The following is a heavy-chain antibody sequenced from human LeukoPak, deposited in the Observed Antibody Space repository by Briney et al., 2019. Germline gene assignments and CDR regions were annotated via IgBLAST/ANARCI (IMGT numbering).Heavy chain of an antibody. J-gene: IGHJ4*02. D-gene: IGHD1-1*01. V-gene: IGHV3-30*02. CDR1: GLTFSSYG. CDR3: VKRWTGTTIGQQDY. Sequence: GGSLRLSCAASGLTFSSYGMHWVRQAPGKGLEWVAFIRYDGSNKYYADSVKGRFTISRDNSKNTLYLQMNSLRAEDMAVYYCVKRWTGTTIGQQDYWGQGTLVTVSS. CDR2: IRYDGSNK.